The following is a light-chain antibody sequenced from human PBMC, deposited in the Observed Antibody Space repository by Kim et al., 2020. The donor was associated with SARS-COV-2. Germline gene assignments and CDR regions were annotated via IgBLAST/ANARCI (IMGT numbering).Light chain of an antibody. V-gene: IGLV1-44*01. Sequence: ISCSGSGSSIDRITVNRYQHVPRTAPKLLIFSNNPRPSGSPVRVSGSRAGTSASLAISGLQAEDEADYDCAACDDRRNSDVFGTGTKVTVL. CDR1: GSSIDRIT. CDR2: SNN. J-gene: IGLJ1*01. CDR3: AACDDRRNSDV.